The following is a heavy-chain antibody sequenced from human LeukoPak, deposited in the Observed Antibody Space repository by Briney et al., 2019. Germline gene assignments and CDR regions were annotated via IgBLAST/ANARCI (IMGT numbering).Heavy chain of an antibody. CDR2: ISGSGGST. D-gene: IGHD6-19*01. V-gene: IGHV3-23*01. Sequence: GGSLRLTCAASGFTFSNAWMSWVRQAPGKGLEWVSAISGSGGSTYYADSVKGRFTISRDNSKNTLYLQMNSLRAEDTAVYYCARGSGRGALVAGTFDYWGQGTLVTVSS. CDR1: GFTFSNAW. J-gene: IGHJ4*02. CDR3: ARGSGRGALVAGTFDY.